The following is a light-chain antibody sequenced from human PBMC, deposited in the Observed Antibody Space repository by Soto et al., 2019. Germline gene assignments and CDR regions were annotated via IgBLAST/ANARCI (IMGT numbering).Light chain of an antibody. CDR1: QSVSSN. Sequence: EIVMTQSPATLSVSPGERATLSCRASQSVSSNLAWYQQKPGQAPRLLIYGASTRATGIPARFSGSGSGTEFTLTIRSLQSEDFAVYYCQQYNNWPPWTFGQGTTVDNK. J-gene: IGKJ1*01. CDR2: GAS. V-gene: IGKV3-15*01. CDR3: QQYNNWPPWT.